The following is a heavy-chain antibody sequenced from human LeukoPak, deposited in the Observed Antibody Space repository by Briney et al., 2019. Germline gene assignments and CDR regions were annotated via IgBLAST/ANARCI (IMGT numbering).Heavy chain of an antibody. V-gene: IGHV4-61*02. CDR1: GGSISSGSYY. CDR2: IYTSGTT. CDR3: ARGGDAAPFDY. Sequence: IPSQTLSLTCTVSGGSISSGSYYWSWIRQPAGEGLEWIGRIYTSGTTNYNPSLKSRVTISVDKSKNQFSLKLTSVTAADTDSYYCARGGDAAPFDYWGQGTLVTVSS. D-gene: IGHD5-12*01. J-gene: IGHJ4*02.